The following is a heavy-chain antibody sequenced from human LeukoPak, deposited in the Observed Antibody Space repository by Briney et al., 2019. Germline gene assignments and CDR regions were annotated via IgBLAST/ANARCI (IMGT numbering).Heavy chain of an antibody. CDR1: GLTFRSSW. D-gene: IGHD2-21*02. V-gene: IGHV3-7*01. CDR2: INPDGTQR. CDR3: ARDPDFSAFDI. J-gene: IGHJ3*02. Sequence: GGSLKLPCVAAGLTFRSSWMTLGRPAPGKGLGGVAHINPDGTQRSYVDSVKGRFTITRDNTENTLYLQMNSLRADDTAVYYCARDPDFSAFDIWGQGTMVTVSS.